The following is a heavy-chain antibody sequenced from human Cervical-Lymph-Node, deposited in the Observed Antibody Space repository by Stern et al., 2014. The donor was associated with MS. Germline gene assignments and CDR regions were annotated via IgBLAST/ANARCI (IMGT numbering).Heavy chain of an antibody. CDR3: AREGAFWGGIHQGYFDY. Sequence: QVQLQSGAEVKKPGASVKVSCKASGYTFTGYYMHWVRQAPGQGLELMGRINPNSGGINYAQKFQGRCTMPRDTSISTAYMELSRLRSDDTAVYYCAREGAFWGGIHQGYFDYWGQGTLVTVSS. D-gene: IGHD3-3*01. V-gene: IGHV1-2*06. J-gene: IGHJ4*02. CDR2: INPNSGGI. CDR1: GYTFTGYY.